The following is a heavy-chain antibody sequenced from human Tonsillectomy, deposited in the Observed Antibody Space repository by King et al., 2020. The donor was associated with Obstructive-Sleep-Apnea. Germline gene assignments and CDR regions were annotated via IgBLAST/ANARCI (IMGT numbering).Heavy chain of an antibody. CDR1: GFSLSTSGMC. J-gene: IGHJ6*02. CDR2: IDWDDEK. Sequence: VTLKESGPALVKPTQTLTLTCTFSGFSLSTSGMCVSWIRQPPGKALEWLARIDWDDEKYYRTSLKTRLTISKDTSKNQVVLTMTNMDPADTATYFFVRVTGNYYVYGMDVWGQGTTVTLSS. V-gene: IGHV2-70*11. CDR3: VRVTGNYYVYGMDV. D-gene: IGHD1-14*01.